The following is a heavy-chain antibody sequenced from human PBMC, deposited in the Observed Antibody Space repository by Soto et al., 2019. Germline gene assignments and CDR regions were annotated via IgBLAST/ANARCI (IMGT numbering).Heavy chain of an antibody. CDR3: AHPRGYGVFDAYDI. J-gene: IGHJ3*02. CDR2: ISGSGGST. Sequence: GGSLRLSCTASGFTFSTYAMSWVRQAPGKGLEWVPAISGSGGSTYYADSVQGRFTVSRDNYMNTPYLQMNSLRIEDTAVYYCAHPRGYGVFDAYDIWGQGTMVTVSS. D-gene: IGHD2-8*01. CDR1: GFTFSTYA. V-gene: IGHV3-23*01.